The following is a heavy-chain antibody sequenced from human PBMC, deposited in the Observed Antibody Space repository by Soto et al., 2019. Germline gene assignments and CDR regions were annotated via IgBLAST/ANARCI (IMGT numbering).Heavy chain of an antibody. D-gene: IGHD3-10*01. CDR3: ARRGKITMVRGVTNLYYYYGMDV. CDR1: GGSISSSSYY. V-gene: IGHV4-39*01. J-gene: IGHJ6*02. CDR2: IYYSGST. Sequence: ASETLSLTCTVSGGSISSSSYYWGWIRQPPGKGLEWIGSIYYSGSTYYNPSLKSRVTISVDTSKNQFSLKLSSVTAADTAVYYCARRGKITMVRGVTNLYYYYGMDVWGQGTTVTVSS.